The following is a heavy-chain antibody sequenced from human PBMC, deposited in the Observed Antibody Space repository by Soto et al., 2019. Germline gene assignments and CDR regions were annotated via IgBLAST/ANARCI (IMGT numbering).Heavy chain of an antibody. V-gene: IGHV3-23*01. D-gene: IGHD1-7*01. Sequence: GGSLRLSCAASGFTFNKYAMGWVRQAPGKGLEWVSAISDSGGSTYYADSVKGRFTISRDSSKNTLYLQMNSLRAEDTAVYYCAKGNSWSPALVLDIWGQGTMVTVS. CDR3: AKGNSWSPALVLDI. CDR2: ISDSGGST. CDR1: GFTFNKYA. J-gene: IGHJ3*02.